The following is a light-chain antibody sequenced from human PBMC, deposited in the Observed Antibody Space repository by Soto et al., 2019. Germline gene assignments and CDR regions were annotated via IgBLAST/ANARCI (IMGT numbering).Light chain of an antibody. CDR1: QSISSW. Sequence: DIQMTQSPSTLSASVGDRVTITCRASQSISSWLAWYQQKPGKAPKLLIYDASSLESGVPSRFSGSGSGTEFTLTISSLQPEDFATYYCQQTYLPSTFGGGTKV. V-gene: IGKV1-5*01. CDR2: DAS. CDR3: QQTYLPST. J-gene: IGKJ4*01.